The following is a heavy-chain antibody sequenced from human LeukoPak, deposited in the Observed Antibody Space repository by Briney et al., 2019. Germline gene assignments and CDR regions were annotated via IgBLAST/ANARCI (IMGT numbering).Heavy chain of an antibody. J-gene: IGHJ5*02. CDR2: FDPEDGET. V-gene: IGHV1-24*01. Sequence: ASVKVSCKASGYTLTELSMHWVRQAPGKGLEWMGGFDPEDGETIYAQKFQGRVTMTEDTSTDTAYMELSSLRSEDTAVYYCATNGIVVVPAATYNWFDPWGQGTLVTVSS. CDR3: ATNGIVVVPAATYNWFDP. CDR1: GYTLTELS. D-gene: IGHD2-2*01.